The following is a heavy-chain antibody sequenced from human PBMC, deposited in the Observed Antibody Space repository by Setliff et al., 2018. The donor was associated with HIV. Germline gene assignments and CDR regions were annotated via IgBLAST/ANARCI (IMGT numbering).Heavy chain of an antibody. CDR2: INVVNGNT. J-gene: IGHJ4*02. CDR3: TRDRVPKRGYTYREPDFDS. CDR1: GYSFTSHT. Sequence: VASVKVSCKASGYSFTSHTIHWMRRAPGQGLEWMGWINVVNGNTKYSQKFQDRVTISRDTSASTGYMELSRLRSEDTAVYYCTRDRVPKRGYTYREPDFDSWGQGTLVTVSS. D-gene: IGHD5-12*01. V-gene: IGHV1-3*01.